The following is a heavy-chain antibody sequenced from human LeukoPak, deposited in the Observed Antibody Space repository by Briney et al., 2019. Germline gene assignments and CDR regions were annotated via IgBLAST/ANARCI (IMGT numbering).Heavy chain of an antibody. CDR1: GGSISTYY. CDR3: ARRTVTNGWFRIDY. V-gene: IGHV4-59*08. CDR2: IYYNGAT. D-gene: IGHD6-19*01. J-gene: IGHJ4*02. Sequence: SETLSLTCTVSGGSISTYYWSWIRQPPGKGLEWIGYIYYNGATDYNPSLKSRVTISVDTSKNEFSLKLSSVTAADTALYYCARRTVTNGWFRIDYWGQGSLVIVSS.